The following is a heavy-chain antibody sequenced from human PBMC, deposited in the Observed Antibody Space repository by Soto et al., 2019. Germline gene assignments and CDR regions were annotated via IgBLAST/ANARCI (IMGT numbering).Heavy chain of an antibody. D-gene: IGHD2-15*01. CDR2: IGGGGDDT. Sequence: GGSLRLSCAASGFTISIYAMSWVRQAPGKGLEWVSSIGGGGDDTNYADSVRGRFIISRDNSQNTLSLQMNGLRAEDTAVYYCAKDRINHNSVWDPFDIWGQETMVTVSS. CDR3: AKDRINHNSVWDPFDI. V-gene: IGHV3-23*01. J-gene: IGHJ3*02. CDR1: GFTISIYA.